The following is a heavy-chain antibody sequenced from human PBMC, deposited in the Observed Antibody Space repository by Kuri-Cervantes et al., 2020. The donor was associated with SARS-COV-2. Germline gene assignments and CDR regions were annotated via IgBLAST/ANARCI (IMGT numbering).Heavy chain of an antibody. J-gene: IGHJ4*02. D-gene: IGHD6-6*01. V-gene: IGHV1-3*01. CDR2: SNAGNGNT. CDR3: ARDRGSSGAGLGDY. CDR1: GYTFTSYA. Sequence: ASVKVSCKASGYTFTSYAMHWVRQAPGQRLEWMGWSNAGNGNTKYSQKFQGRVTITADESTSTAYMELSSLRSEDTAVYYCARDRGSSGAGLGDYWGQGTLVTVSS.